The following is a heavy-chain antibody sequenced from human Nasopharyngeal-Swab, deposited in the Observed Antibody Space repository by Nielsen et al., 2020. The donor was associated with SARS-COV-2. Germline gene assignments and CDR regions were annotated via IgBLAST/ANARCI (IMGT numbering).Heavy chain of an antibody. CDR2: ISYDGSNK. Sequence: VRQAPGKGLEWVAVISYDGSNKYYADSVKGRFTISRDNSKNTLYLQMNSLRAEETAVYYCAKAGGTMTTRGIDYWGQGTLVTVSS. V-gene: IGHV3-30*18. D-gene: IGHD4-17*01. J-gene: IGHJ4*02. CDR3: AKAGGTMTTRGIDY.